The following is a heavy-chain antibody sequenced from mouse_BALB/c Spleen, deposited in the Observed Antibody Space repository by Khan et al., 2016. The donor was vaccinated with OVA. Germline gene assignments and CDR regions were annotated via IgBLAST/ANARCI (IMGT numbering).Heavy chain of an antibody. J-gene: IGHJ3*01. D-gene: IGHD1-1*01. CDR1: GYTFTSYV. CDR2: IYPFNDAT. CDR3: AQVGSYYVSFVY. Sequence: EVQLQESGPEVVKPGASVKMSCKASGYTFTSYVMHWVKQKPGQGLEWIGYIYPFNDATKFNEKFNGKATLTSDKSSSTAYMELSSLTSEDSAVYYYAQVGSYYVSFVYWGQGTLVTVSA. V-gene: IGHV1S136*01.